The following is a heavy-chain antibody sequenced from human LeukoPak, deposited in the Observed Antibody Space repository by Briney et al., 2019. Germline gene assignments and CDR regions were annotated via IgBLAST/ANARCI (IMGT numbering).Heavy chain of an antibody. CDR2: IRYDGSNK. V-gene: IGHV3-30*02. CDR1: GFTFSSYG. CDR3: AREDYSNKYYYYYMDV. Sequence: PGGSLRLSCAASGFTFSSYGMHWVRQAPGKGLEWVAFIRYDGSNKYYADSVKGRFTISRDNSKNTLYLQMNSLRAEDTAVYYCAREDYSNKYYYYYMDVWGKGTTVTVSS. J-gene: IGHJ6*03. D-gene: IGHD4-11*01.